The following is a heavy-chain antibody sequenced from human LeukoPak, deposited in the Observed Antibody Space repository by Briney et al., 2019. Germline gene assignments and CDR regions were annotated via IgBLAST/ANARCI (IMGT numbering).Heavy chain of an antibody. Sequence: SETLSLTCGVYGXSFSGHFYSWIRQPPGQGLEWIGEITHRGSPNYNPSLKSRVAMSVDTSKNHFSLNLTSVTAADTGVYYCARALAAAVINWGQGTLVTVSS. D-gene: IGHD6-13*01. CDR3: ARALAAAVIN. CDR2: ITHRGSP. CDR1: GXSFSGHF. V-gene: IGHV4-34*01. J-gene: IGHJ1*01.